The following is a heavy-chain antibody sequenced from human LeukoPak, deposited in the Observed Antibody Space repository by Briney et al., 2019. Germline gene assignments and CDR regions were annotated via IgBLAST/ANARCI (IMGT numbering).Heavy chain of an antibody. CDR2: INPSGGST. V-gene: IGHV1-46*01. CDR3: ARERTGNSDSSGHYDY. Sequence: ASVKVSCKASGYTFTSYYMHWVRPAPGQGLEWMGIINPSGGSTSYAQKFQGRVTMTRDTSTSTVYRELSSLRSEGTAVYYCARERTGNSDSSGHYDYWRQGTLVTVSS. CDR1: GYTFTSYY. J-gene: IGHJ4*02. D-gene: IGHD3-22*01.